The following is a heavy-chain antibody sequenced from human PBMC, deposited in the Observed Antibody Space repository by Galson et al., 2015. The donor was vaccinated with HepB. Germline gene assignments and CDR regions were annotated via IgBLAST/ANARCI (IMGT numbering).Heavy chain of an antibody. CDR1: GFTFSSYG. CDR3: AKDLGFDY. V-gene: IGHV3-30*18. Sequence: SLRLSCAASGFTFSSYGMHWVRQAPGKGLEWVAVISYDGSNKYYADSVKGRFTISRDNSKNTLYLQMNSLRAEDTAVYYCAKDLGFDYWGQGTLVTVYS. CDR2: ISYDGSNK. J-gene: IGHJ4*02. D-gene: IGHD7-27*01.